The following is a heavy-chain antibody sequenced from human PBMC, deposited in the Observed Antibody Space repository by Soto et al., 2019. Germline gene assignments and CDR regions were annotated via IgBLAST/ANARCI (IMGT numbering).Heavy chain of an antibody. V-gene: IGHV3-30*18. Sequence: QVQLVESGGGVVQPGRSLRLSCAASGFTFSSYGMHWVRQAPGKGLEWVAVISYDGSNKYYADSVKGRFTISRDNSKNTLYLQINSLRAEHTAVYYCAKSDLVLKGWGQGTLVTVSS. J-gene: IGHJ4*02. CDR1: GFTFSSYG. CDR3: AKSDLVLKG. CDR2: ISYDGSNK. D-gene: IGHD2-8*01.